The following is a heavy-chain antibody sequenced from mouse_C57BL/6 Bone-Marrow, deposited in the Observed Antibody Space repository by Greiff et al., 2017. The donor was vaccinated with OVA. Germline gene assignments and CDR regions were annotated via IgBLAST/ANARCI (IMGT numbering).Heavy chain of an antibody. CDR2: ISSGGSYT. CDR1: GFTFSSYG. D-gene: IGHD1-1*01. CDR3: ARHGTTVVAFYAMDY. V-gene: IGHV5-6*01. Sequence: EVQLQQSGGDLVKPGGSLKLSCAASGFTFSSYGMSWVRQTPDKRLEWVATISSGGSYTYYPDSVKGRFTISRDNAKNTLYLQMSSLKSEDTAMYYCARHGTTVVAFYAMDYWGQGTSVTVSS. J-gene: IGHJ4*01.